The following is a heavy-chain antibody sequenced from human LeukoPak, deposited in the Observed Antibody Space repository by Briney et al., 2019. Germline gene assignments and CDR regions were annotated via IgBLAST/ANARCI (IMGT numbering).Heavy chain of an antibody. CDR3: ARLRKEIGVYSNYYFDY. V-gene: IGHV5-51*01. CDR1: GYSFTSYS. CDR2: IYPGDSDT. D-gene: IGHD4-11*01. Sequence: GESLKISCKGSGYSFTSYSIGWVRQMPGKGLEWTGIIYPGDSDTRYNPSFQGQVTISADKSISTAYLQWRSLKASDTDMYYCARLRKEIGVYSNYYFDYWGQGTLVTVSS. J-gene: IGHJ4*02.